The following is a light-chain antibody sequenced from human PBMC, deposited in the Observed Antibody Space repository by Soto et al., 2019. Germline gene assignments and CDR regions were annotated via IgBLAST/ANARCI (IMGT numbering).Light chain of an antibody. CDR1: SIDVGGSNY. Sequence: QSVLTQPRSVSGSPGQSVTISCTGPSIDVGGSNYVSWYQQHPGKAPKLMIYDVSERPSGVPDRFSGSKSGNTASLTISGLPAEDEADYYCCSYTTSSTRVFGTGTKVTVL. J-gene: IGLJ1*01. CDR2: DVS. V-gene: IGLV2-11*01. CDR3: CSYTTSSTRV.